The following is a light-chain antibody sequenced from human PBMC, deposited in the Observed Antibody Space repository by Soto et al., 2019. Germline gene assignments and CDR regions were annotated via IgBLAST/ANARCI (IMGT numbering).Light chain of an antibody. V-gene: IGLV1-40*01. CDR3: QSYDSSLSGSYV. J-gene: IGLJ1*01. CDR2: GNS. Sequence: QSVLTQPPSVSGAPGQRVTISCTGSSSNIGAGYDVHWYQQLPGTAPKLLIYGNSHRPSGVPDRVSGSESGTSASLAITGLQAEDEGDYYCQSYDSSLSGSYVFGNGTKLTVL. CDR1: SSNIGAGYD.